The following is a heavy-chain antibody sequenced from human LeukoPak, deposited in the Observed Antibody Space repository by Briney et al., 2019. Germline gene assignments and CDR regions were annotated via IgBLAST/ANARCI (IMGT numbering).Heavy chain of an antibody. Sequence: GGSLRLSCAASGFTFSNFWMHWVRQAPGKGLVWVSRIKSDGTRTDYADSVKGRFTISRDNARNTLYLQMYSLRAEDTAVYYCARELPFDYWGQGTLVSVSS. CDR3: ARELPFDY. D-gene: IGHD1-26*01. CDR1: GFTFSNFW. V-gene: IGHV3-74*01. J-gene: IGHJ4*02. CDR2: IKSDGTRT.